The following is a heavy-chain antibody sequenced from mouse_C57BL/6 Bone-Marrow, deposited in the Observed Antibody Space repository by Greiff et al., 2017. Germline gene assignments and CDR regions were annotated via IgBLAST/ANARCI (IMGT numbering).Heavy chain of an antibody. CDR3: AREGDDGCSRWYFDV. CDR2: IYPSDSYT. V-gene: IGHV1-69*01. Sequence: QVQLQQSGAELVMPGASVKLSCKASGYTFTSYWMHWVKQRPGQGLEWIGEIYPSDSYTNYNQKFKGKSTLTVDKSSSTDYMQLSSLTSADSAVDCCAREGDDGCSRWYFDVWGTGTTVTVSS. D-gene: IGHD2-3*01. J-gene: IGHJ1*03. CDR1: GYTFTSYW.